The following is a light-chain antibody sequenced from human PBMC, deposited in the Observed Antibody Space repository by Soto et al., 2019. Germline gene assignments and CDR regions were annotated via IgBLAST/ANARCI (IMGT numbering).Light chain of an antibody. V-gene: IGKV3-11*01. Sequence: EIVLTQSPATLSLSPGERATLSCRASQSVSSYLAWSQQKPGQAPRLLIYDASNRATGIPARFSGSGSGTDFTLTISSLEPADFAVYYCQQRSNWPPLTFGGGTKVESK. CDR1: QSVSSY. CDR3: QQRSNWPPLT. J-gene: IGKJ4*01. CDR2: DAS.